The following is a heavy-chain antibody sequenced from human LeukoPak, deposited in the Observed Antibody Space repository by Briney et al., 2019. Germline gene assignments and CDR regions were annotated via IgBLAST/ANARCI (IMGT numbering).Heavy chain of an antibody. D-gene: IGHD4-23*01. Sequence: SETLSLTCTVSGGSISSGGYYWSWIRQHPGKGLEWIGYIYYSGSTYYNPSLKSRVTISVDTSKNQFSLKLSSVTAADTAVYYCARGNSGYSWFDPWGQGTLVTVSS. CDR1: GGSISSGGYY. CDR2: IYYSGST. CDR3: ARGNSGYSWFDP. J-gene: IGHJ5*02. V-gene: IGHV4-31*03.